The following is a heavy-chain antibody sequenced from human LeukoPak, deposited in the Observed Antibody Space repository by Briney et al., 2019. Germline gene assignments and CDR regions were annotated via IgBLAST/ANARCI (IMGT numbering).Heavy chain of an antibody. D-gene: IGHD1-7*01. CDR1: GGTFSSYA. Sequence: ASVKVSCKASGGTFSSYAISWVRQAPGQGLEWMGGIIPIFGTANYAQKFQGRVTMTEDTSTDTAYMELSSLRSEDTAVYYCATGGNWNFILSWGQGTLVTVSS. CDR3: ATGGNWNFILS. V-gene: IGHV1-69*06. J-gene: IGHJ5*02. CDR2: IIPIFGTA.